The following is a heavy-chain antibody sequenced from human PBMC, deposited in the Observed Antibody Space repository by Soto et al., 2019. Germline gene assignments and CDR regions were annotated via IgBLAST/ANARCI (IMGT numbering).Heavy chain of an antibody. D-gene: IGHD6-13*01. CDR1: GFTFSSDG. CDR3: AKELGSSSWYYYYGMDV. Sequence: QVQLVESGGGVVQPGRSLRLSCAASGFTFSSDGMHWVRQAPGKGLEWVAVISYDGSNKYYADSVKGRFTISRDNSKNTLYLQMNSLRAEDTAVYYCAKELGSSSWYYYYGMDVWGQGTTVTVSS. J-gene: IGHJ6*02. CDR2: ISYDGSNK. V-gene: IGHV3-30*18.